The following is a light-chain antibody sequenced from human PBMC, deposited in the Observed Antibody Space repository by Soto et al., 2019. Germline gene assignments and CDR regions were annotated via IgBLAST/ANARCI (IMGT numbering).Light chain of an antibody. CDR3: CSYAGTYTLMI. J-gene: IGLJ2*01. CDR1: SSNIGGRF. V-gene: IGLV1-47*02. CDR2: SNN. Sequence: QSVLTQPPSASATPGQRVTISCSGSSSNIGGRFVYWYQHLPGTAPKLLIYSNNQRPSGVPDRFSGSKSGTSAFLAISGLRSGDEADYYCCSYAGTYTLMIFGEGTKVTVL.